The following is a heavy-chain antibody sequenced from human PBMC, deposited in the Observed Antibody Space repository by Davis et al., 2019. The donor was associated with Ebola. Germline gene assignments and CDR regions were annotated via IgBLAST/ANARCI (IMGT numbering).Heavy chain of an antibody. Sequence: AASVKVSCKVSGYILTELSIHWVRQAPGQGLEWMGIINPSGGSTTYAQKFQGRVTMTRDTSTSTVYMELSSLRSEETAVYYWARETGDGGGMDVWGKGTTVTVSS. D-gene: IGHD7-27*01. CDR1: GYILTELS. J-gene: IGHJ6*04. CDR2: INPSGGST. CDR3: ARETGDGGGMDV. V-gene: IGHV1-46*01.